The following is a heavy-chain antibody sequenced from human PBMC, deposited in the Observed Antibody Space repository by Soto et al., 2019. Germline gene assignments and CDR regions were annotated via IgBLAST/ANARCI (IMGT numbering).Heavy chain of an antibody. V-gene: IGHV4-59*01. CDR1: GGSISSYY. Sequence: PSETLSLTCTVSGGSISSYYWSWIRQPPGKGLEWIGYIYYSGSTNYNPSLKSRDTISVDTSKNQFSLKLSTVTAADTAVYYCARGQDYYSSCGMHVWGQGTTATVSS. J-gene: IGHJ6*02. CDR3: ARGQDYYSSCGMHV. CDR2: IYYSGST.